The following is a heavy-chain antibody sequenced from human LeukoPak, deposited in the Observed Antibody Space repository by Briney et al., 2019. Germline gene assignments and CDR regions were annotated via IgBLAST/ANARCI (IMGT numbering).Heavy chain of an antibody. J-gene: IGHJ4*02. CDR3: AKISGYYFDY. D-gene: IGHD3-10*01. Sequence: ESGGSLRLSCAASGFTFSSYAMSWVRQAPGKGLEWVSAISGSGGSTYYADFVKGRFTISRDNSKNTLYLQMNSLRAEDTAVYYCAKISGYYFDYWGQGTLVTVSS. CDR2: ISGSGGST. V-gene: IGHV3-23*01. CDR1: GFTFSSYA.